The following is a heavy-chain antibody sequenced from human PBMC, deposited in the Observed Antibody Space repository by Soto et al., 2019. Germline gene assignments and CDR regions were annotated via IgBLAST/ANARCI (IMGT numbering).Heavy chain of an antibody. Sequence: GGSLRLSCAASGFTFSNAWINWVRQAPGKGLEWVAVTWYDGSNKYYADSVKGRFTISRDNSKNTLYLQMNSLRAEDTAVYYCARDLAIGSIDYFDYWGQGTLVTVSS. V-gene: IGHV3-33*08. D-gene: IGHD2-2*02. CDR2: TWYDGSNK. CDR3: ARDLAIGSIDYFDY. CDR1: GFTFSNAW. J-gene: IGHJ4*02.